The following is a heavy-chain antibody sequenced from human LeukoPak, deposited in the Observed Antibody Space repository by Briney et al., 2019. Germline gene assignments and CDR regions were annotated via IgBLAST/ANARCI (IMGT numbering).Heavy chain of an antibody. Sequence: SKTLSLTCTVSDGSISSSSYYWGWIRQPPGKGLEWIGSIYYSGSTYYNPSLKSRVTISVDTSKNQFSLKLSSMTAADTAVYYCGTTSYYYYYMDVWGKGTTVTISS. CDR1: DGSISSSSYY. V-gene: IGHV4-39*01. CDR3: GTTSYYYYYMDV. CDR2: IYYSGST. J-gene: IGHJ6*03.